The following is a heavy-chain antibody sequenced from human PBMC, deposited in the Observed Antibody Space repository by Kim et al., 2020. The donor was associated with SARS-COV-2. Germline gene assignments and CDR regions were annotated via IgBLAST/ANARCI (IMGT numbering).Heavy chain of an antibody. CDR2: INGDGGST. CDR3: AKDTFDDKGWRFDD. D-gene: IGHD3-16*01. V-gene: IGHV3-23*01. J-gene: IGHJ4*02. CDR1: GFPFRDYA. Sequence: GGSLRLSCAASGFPFRDYAMNWVRQAPGKGLEWVSGINGDGGSTFYTDSVKGRFTISRDNSKNTVYLQMNSLRSEEAALYYCAKDTFDDKGWRFDDWGQGTPVSVSS.